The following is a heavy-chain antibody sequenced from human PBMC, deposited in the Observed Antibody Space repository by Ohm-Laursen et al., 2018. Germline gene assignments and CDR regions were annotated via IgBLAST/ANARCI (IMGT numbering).Heavy chain of an antibody. CDR1: GYTFTSYY. V-gene: IGHV1-46*01. Sequence: ASVKVSCKASGYTFTSYYMHWVRQAPGQGLEWMGIINPSGGSTSYAQKFQGRVTMTRDTSTSTVYMQLSSLRSEDTAAYYCARGSVDDYGDYGLPDYWGQGTLVTVSS. J-gene: IGHJ4*02. D-gene: IGHD4-17*01. CDR3: ARGSVDDYGDYGLPDY. CDR2: INPSGGST.